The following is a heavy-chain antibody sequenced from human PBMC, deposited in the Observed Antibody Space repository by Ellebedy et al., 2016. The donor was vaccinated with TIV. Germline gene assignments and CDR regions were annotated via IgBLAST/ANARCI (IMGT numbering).Heavy chain of an antibody. J-gene: IGHJ4*02. CDR3: AKDRTSGDGYWVFDS. V-gene: IGHV3-23*01. Sequence: PGGSLRLSCAASGFTFSPYAMAWVRQAPGKGLEWVSGIVGSGAEKYADSVKGRFTISRDNSKRTVDLQMRSVRAEDTPVYFCAKDRTSGDGYWVFDSWGQGTMVSVSS. CDR1: GFTFSPYA. D-gene: IGHD2-21*02. CDR2: IVGSGA.